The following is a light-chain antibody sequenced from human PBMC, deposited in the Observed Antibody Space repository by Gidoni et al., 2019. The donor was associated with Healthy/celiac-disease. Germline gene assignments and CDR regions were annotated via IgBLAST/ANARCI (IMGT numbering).Light chain of an antibody. Sequence: SYVLTQPPSVTWAPGQTARITWGGNNIGSKSVHWYQQKPGRAPVLVVYADSDRPSGIPERFSGSNSGNTATLTISRVEAGDEADYYCQVWDSSSDHVVFGGGTKLPVL. V-gene: IGLV3-21*02. CDR2: ADS. J-gene: IGLJ2*01. CDR3: QVWDSSSDHVV. CDR1: NIGSKS.